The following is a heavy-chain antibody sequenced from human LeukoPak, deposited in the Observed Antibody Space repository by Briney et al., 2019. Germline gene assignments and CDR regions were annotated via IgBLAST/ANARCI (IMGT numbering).Heavy chain of an antibody. Sequence: GGSLRLSCAASGFTFSSYGMHWVRQAPGKGLEWVAVIWYDGSNKYYAGSMKGRFTISRDNSKNTLYLQMNSLRAEDTAVYYCARIPDYGDFPYGMDVWGQGTTVTVSS. CDR3: ARIPDYGDFPYGMDV. CDR1: GFTFSSYG. J-gene: IGHJ6*02. D-gene: IGHD4-17*01. V-gene: IGHV3-33*01. CDR2: IWYDGSNK.